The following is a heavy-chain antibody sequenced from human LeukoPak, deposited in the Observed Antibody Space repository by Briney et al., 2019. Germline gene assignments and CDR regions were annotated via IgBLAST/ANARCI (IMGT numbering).Heavy chain of an antibody. Sequence: GGSLRLSCAVSGFTFSISGMNWVRQAPGKGLEWVSYISHGSGTTYYAESVKGRCTISRDNPENTVYLQMNRLRVDDTAVYYCAKVGYGDLDQWGQGTLVPVSS. J-gene: IGHJ4*02. V-gene: IGHV3-23*01. CDR1: GFTFSISG. D-gene: IGHD4-17*01. CDR3: AKVGYGDLDQ. CDR2: ISHGSGTT.